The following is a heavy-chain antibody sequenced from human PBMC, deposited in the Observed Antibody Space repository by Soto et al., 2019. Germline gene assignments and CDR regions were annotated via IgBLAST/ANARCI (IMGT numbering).Heavy chain of an antibody. V-gene: IGHV3-23*01. CDR1: GFTFSSYA. J-gene: IGHJ3*02. D-gene: IGHD3-3*01. CDR2: ISGSGGST. Sequence: GGSLRLSCAASGFTFSSYAMSWVRQAPGKGLEWVSAISGSGGSTYYADSVKGRFTISRDNSKNTLYLQMNSLRAEDTGVYYCAKSTNDFWSGYYTGIFAFDIWGQGTMVTVSS. CDR3: AKSTNDFWSGYYTGIFAFDI.